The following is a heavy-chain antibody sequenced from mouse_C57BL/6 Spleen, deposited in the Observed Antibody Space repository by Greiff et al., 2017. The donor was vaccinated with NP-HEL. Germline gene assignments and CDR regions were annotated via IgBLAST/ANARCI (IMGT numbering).Heavy chain of an antibody. CDR3: VRHPYYRAMDY. CDR1: EFSFNTYA. CDR2: IRSKSNNYAT. J-gene: IGHJ4*01. D-gene: IGHD2-14*01. Sequence: EVKVVESGGGLVQPKGSLKLSCAASEFSFNTYAMNWVRQAPGKGLEWVARIRSKSNNYATYYADSVKDRFTISRDDSESMLYLQMNNLKTEDTAMYYCVRHPYYRAMDYWGQGTSVTVSS. V-gene: IGHV10-1*01.